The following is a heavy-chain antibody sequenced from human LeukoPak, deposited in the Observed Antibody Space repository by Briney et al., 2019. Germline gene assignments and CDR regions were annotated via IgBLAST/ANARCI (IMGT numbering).Heavy chain of an antibody. D-gene: IGHD3-22*01. Sequence: SETLSLTCTVSGGSISSYYWSWIRQPPGKGLEWIGYIYYSGSTNYNPSLKSRVTISVDTSKNQFSLKLSSVTAADTAVYYCARNRLRDYYDSSGYSAFDYWGQGTLVTVSS. CDR1: GGSISSYY. V-gene: IGHV4-59*01. CDR3: ARNRLRDYYDSSGYSAFDY. CDR2: IYYSGST. J-gene: IGHJ4*02.